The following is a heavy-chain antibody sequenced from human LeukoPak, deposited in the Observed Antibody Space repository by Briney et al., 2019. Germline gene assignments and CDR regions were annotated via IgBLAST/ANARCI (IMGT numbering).Heavy chain of an antibody. CDR3: ARDPRERGYSYGYWLH. Sequence: GGSLRLSCAASGFTFNYYAMSWVRQAPGKGLEWVSGISGSGGSTYYAESVKGRFTISRDNSKNTLYLQMNSLRAEDTAVYYCARDPRERGYSYGYWLHWGQGTLVTVSS. CDR2: ISGSGGST. V-gene: IGHV3-23*01. D-gene: IGHD5-18*01. CDR1: GFTFNYYA. J-gene: IGHJ4*02.